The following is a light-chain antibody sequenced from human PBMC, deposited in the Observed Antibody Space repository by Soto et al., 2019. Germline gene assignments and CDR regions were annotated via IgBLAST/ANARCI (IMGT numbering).Light chain of an antibody. J-gene: IGKJ1*01. V-gene: IGKV1-5*01. CDR3: QQYNTYSRT. CDR1: QSISRW. CDR2: DAS. Sequence: DIQMTQSPSTLSAFVGDRVTITCRASQSISRWLAWHQQKPGKAPKLLIYDASSLESGVPSRFSGSGSGTDFTLTISGLQPNDFATYYCQQYNTYSRTFGQGTKVDIK.